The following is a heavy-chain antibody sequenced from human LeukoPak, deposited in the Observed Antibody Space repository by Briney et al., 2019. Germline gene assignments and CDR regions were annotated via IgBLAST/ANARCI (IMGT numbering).Heavy chain of an antibody. CDR2: IYTSGST. CDR1: GGSISSGSYY. J-gene: IGHJ6*03. D-gene: IGHD6-19*01. V-gene: IGHV4-61*02. Sequence: SETLSLTCTVSGGSISSGSYYWSWIRQPAGKGLEWIGRIYTSGSTNYNPSLKSRVTISVDTSKNQFSLKLSSVTAADTAVYYCAREGYSSGWKRYYYYMDVWGKGTTVTISS. CDR3: AREGYSSGWKRYYYYMDV.